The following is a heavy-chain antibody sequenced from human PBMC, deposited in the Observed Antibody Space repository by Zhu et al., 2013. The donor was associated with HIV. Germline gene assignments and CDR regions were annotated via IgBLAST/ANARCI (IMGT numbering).Heavy chain of an antibody. CDR2: INPNSGGT. V-gene: IGHV1-2*02. D-gene: IGHD6-6*01. CDR3: ARSYSSSSAFDY. Sequence: QVQLVQSGAEVKKPGASVKVSCKASGYTFTDYYMHWVRQAPGQGLEWMGWINPNSGGTNYAQEFQGRVTMTRDTSISTAYMELSRLRSDDTAVYYCARSYSSSSAFDYWGQGTLVTVSS. J-gene: IGHJ4*02. CDR1: GYTFTDYY.